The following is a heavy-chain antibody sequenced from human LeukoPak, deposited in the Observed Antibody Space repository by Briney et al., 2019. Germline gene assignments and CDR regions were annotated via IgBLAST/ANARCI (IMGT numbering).Heavy chain of an antibody. CDR3: ARMDSYGGDSPSDYYYYGMDV. CDR2: ISSSSSTI. D-gene: IGHD4-23*01. Sequence: GGSLRLSCAASGFTFSSYSMNWVRQAPGKGLEWVSYISSSSSTIYYADSVKGRFTISRDNAKNSLYLQMNSLRAEDTAVYYCARMDSYGGDSPSDYYYYGMDVWGQGTTVTVSS. CDR1: GFTFSSYS. J-gene: IGHJ6*02. V-gene: IGHV3-48*04.